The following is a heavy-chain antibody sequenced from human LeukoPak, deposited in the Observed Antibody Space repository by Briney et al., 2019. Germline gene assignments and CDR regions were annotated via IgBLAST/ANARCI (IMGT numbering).Heavy chain of an antibody. CDR2: RSDDGSAQ. J-gene: IGHJ1*01. V-gene: IGHV3-30*18. D-gene: IGHD3-22*01. CDR3: AKDRDPYSSGTWDS. CDR1: GFTVSSNY. Sequence: GGSLRLSCAASGFTVSSNYMSWVRQAPGKGLEWVAVRSDDGSAQHYADSVRGRFTISRDNSKNTLSLQMNSLRPEDTAMYFCAKDRDPYSSGTWDSWGQGTLVIVSS.